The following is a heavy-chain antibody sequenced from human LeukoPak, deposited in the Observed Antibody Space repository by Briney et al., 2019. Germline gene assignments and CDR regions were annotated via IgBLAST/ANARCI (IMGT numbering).Heavy chain of an antibody. CDR3: SPCGHAYDWFGP. V-gene: IGHV1-69*04. CDR1: GATLNIGHA. Sequence: SVKVSCKAFGATLNIGHAFIWARQAPGQGLQWMGRIIPFLGEVNYAQNFQGRVSFTADKSTATMYMEMKSLRLDDTAIYYCSPCGHAYDWFGPWGQGTLVTVSS. J-gene: IGHJ5*02. CDR2: IIPFLGEV. D-gene: IGHD5-12*01.